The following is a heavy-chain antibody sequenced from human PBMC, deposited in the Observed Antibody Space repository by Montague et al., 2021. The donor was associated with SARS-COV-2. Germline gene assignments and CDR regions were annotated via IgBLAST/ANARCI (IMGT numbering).Heavy chain of an antibody. CDR2: IYYSGST. Sequence: TLSLTCTISGGSISSGGYYWSWLRQHPGKGLEWIGYIYYSGSTYYNPSLKSRVTIAVDTSKNQFSLKLSSVTAADTAVYYCARFRVLTIFGVVGPFDYWGQGTLVTVSS. V-gene: IGHV4-31*03. CDR1: GGSISSGGYY. CDR3: ARFRVLTIFGVVGPFDY. D-gene: IGHD3-3*01. J-gene: IGHJ4*02.